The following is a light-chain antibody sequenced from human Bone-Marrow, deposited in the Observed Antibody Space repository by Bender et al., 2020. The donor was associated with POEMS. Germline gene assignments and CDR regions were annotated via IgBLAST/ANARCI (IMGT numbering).Light chain of an antibody. CDR2: DVS. CDR3: SSYAGSNNFVV. CDR1: SSDIGVFTSNF. V-gene: IGLV2-14*03. J-gene: IGLJ2*01. Sequence: QSALTQPASVSESPGQSITISCTGTSSDIGVFTSNFVSWYQQYPGKVPKLIISDVSYRPSGVSDRFSGSKSGNTASLNISGLQAEDEADYYCSSYAGSNNFVVFGGGTQLTV.